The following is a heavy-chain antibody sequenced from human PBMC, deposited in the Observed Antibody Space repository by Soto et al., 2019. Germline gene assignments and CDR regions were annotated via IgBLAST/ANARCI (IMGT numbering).Heavy chain of an antibody. J-gene: IGHJ4*02. CDR3: AKGIHVMVVPGTAYFDS. D-gene: IGHD2-21*02. CDR1: GFTFNNYA. V-gene: IGHV3-23*01. CDR2: ISGNAGST. Sequence: DVLLSASGGGLVHPGGSLRVSCAASGFTFNNYAMNWVRQIPGKGLEWVSSISGNAGSTWYADSVKGRFTISRDNSQGTVSLQVGSLRADDTAIYYCAKGIHVMVVPGTAYFDSWGRGTLVTVSS.